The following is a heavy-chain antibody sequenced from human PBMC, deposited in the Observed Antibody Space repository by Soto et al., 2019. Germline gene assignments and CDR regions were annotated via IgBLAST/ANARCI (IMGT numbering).Heavy chain of an antibody. CDR2: INSDGSST. CDR3: ARDGATVTNVHYHYYGMDV. V-gene: IGHV3-74*01. Sequence: EVQLVESGGGLVQPGGSLRLSCAASGFTFSSYWMHWVRQAPGKGLVWVSRINSDGSSTSYADSVKGRFTISRDNAKNTLYLQMNSLRAEDTAVYYCARDGATVTNVHYHYYGMDVWGQGTTVTVSS. CDR1: GFTFSSYW. D-gene: IGHD4-4*01. J-gene: IGHJ6*02.